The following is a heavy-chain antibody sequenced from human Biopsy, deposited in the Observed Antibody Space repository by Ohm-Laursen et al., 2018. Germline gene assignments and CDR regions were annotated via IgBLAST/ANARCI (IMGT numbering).Heavy chain of an antibody. D-gene: IGHD3-3*01. CDR3: ARVRGGFLEWFDY. CDR2: IYYSGTT. CDR1: GESMGTYY. V-gene: IGHV4-59*01. J-gene: IGHJ5*01. Sequence: SETLSLTCIVSGESMGTYYWTWIRQPPGKGLEWIASIYYSGTTNKNPSLKSRVTISVDTSKRQFYLELSSVTAADTAIYCCARVRGGFLEWFDYWGQGTLITVSS.